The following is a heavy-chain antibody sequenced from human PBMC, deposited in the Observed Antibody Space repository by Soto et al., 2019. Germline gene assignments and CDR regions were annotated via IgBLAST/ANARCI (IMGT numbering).Heavy chain of an antibody. CDR1: AYSFIYYW. CDR3: ARHMRDGMDV. D-gene: IGHD2-21*01. Sequence: EVQLVQSGAEVKKPGASLRISCKGSAYSFIYYWISWVRQMPGKGLEWMGRIDPSDSYTNYSPSFQGHVTISGDKYISTAYLQWSSLKASDTAIYYFARHMRDGMDVWGQGTTVTVS. J-gene: IGHJ6*02. V-gene: IGHV5-10-1*03. CDR2: IDPSDSYT.